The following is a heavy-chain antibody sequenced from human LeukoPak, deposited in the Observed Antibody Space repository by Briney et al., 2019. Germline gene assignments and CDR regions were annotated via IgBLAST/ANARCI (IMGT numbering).Heavy chain of an antibody. D-gene: IGHD6-13*01. J-gene: IGHJ1*01. V-gene: IGHV3-74*01. CDR2: INGDGSNI. Sequence: GGSLRLSCVASGFTFSSYWMHWVRQDPRKGLVWVSRINGDGSNINYADSVRGRFTISRDNAKNSLYLQMNSLRAEDTALYYCAKGGSSWYEGAQFEYFQHWGQGTLVTVSS. CDR1: GFTFSSYW. CDR3: AKGGSSWYEGAQFEYFQH.